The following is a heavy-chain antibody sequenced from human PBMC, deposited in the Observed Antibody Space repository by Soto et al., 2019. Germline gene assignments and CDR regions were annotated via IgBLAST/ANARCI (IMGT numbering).Heavy chain of an antibody. Sequence: QVQLQESGPGLVKPSETLSLTCTVSGGSINNHYWSWIRQPPGKGLEWLGYVYYNGITNYNPSLKSRVTMSVDTSKNQLSRNLTSLTAADTAIYYCTRANWYSEYWGQGTLVTVSS. J-gene: IGHJ4*02. CDR2: VYYNGIT. V-gene: IGHV4-59*11. D-gene: IGHD7-27*01. CDR3: TRANWYSEY. CDR1: GGSINNHY.